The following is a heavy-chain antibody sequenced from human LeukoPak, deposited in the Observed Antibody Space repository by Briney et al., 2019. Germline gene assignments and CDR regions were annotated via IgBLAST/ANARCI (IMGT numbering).Heavy chain of an antibody. V-gene: IGHV3-74*01. J-gene: IGHJ4*02. D-gene: IGHD2-2*01. Sequence: GGSLRLSCAASGFTFSSYWMHWVRQAPGKGLVWVSRVNAGGSATHYADSVKGRFTISRNNAENTVHLQMNSLRAGDTAVYYCTRASWDLAFDYWGQGILVSVSS. CDR3: TRASWDLAFDY. CDR2: VNAGGSAT. CDR1: GFTFSSYW.